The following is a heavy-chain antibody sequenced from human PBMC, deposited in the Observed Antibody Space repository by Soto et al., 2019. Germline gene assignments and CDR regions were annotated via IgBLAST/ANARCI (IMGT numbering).Heavy chain of an antibody. D-gene: IGHD3-22*01. J-gene: IGHJ6*02. V-gene: IGHV3-30*18. Sequence: PGGSLRLSCAASGFTFSSYGMHWVRQAPGKGLEWVAVISYDGSNKYYADSVKGRFTISRDNSKNTLYLQMNSLRAEDTAVYYCAKDHYDSSGYLPPYYYYYYGMDVWGQGTTVTVSS. CDR2: ISYDGSNK. CDR3: AKDHYDSSGYLPPYYYYYYGMDV. CDR1: GFTFSSYG.